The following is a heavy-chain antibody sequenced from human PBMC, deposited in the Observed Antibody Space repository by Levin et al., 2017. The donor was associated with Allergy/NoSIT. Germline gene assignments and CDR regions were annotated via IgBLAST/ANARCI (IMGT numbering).Heavy chain of an antibody. D-gene: IGHD2-2*01. J-gene: IGHJ4*02. CDR2: ISYDGSNK. CDR3: ARESTSFRRET. Sequence: GESLKISCAASGFTFSSYGMHWVRQAPGKGLEWVAVISYDGSNKYYADSVKGRFTISRDNSKNTLYLQMNSLRAEDTAVYYCARESTSFRRETWGQGTLVTVSS. V-gene: IGHV3-30*03. CDR1: GFTFSSYG.